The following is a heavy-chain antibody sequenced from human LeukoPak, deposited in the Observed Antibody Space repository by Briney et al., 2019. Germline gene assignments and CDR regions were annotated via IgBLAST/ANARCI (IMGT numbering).Heavy chain of an antibody. CDR3: ARDVHSGYDFLYYFDY. D-gene: IGHD5-12*01. Sequence: SVKVSCKASGGTFSSYAINWVRQAPGQGLEWMGGIIPIFGTANYAQKFQGRVTITTDESTSTAYMELSSLRSEDTAVYYCARDVHSGYDFLYYFDYWGQGTLVTVSS. V-gene: IGHV1-69*05. CDR1: GGTFSSYA. J-gene: IGHJ4*02. CDR2: IIPIFGTA.